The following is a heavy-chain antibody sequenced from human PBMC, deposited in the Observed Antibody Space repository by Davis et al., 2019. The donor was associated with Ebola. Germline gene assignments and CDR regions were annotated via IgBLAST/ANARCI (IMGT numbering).Heavy chain of an antibody. D-gene: IGHD1-1*01. CDR3: ARDLLEPLYYYYGMDV. CDR2: ISSSSTTK. CDR1: GFTFSSYS. Sequence: GGSLRLSCAASGFTFSSYSMNWVRQAPGRGLEWVSYISSSSTTKYYADSVKGRFTISRDNAKNSLYLQMNSLRDEDTAVYYCARDLLEPLYYYYGMDVWGLGTTVTVSS. V-gene: IGHV3-48*02. J-gene: IGHJ6*02.